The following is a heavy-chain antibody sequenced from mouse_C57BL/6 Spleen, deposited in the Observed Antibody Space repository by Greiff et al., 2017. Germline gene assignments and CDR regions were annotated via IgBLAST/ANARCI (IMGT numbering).Heavy chain of an antibody. D-gene: IGHD1-1*01. CDR1: GYAFSSSW. J-gene: IGHJ3*01. V-gene: IGHV1-82*01. Sequence: VKLLESGPELVKPGASVKLSCKASGYAFSSSWLNWVKQRPGKGLEWIGRIYPGDGDTNYNGKFKGKATLTADKSSSTAYMQLSSLTTEDSAVYFCAREDHYGSSPFFAYWGQGTLVTVAA. CDR3: AREDHYGSSPFFAY. CDR2: IYPGDGDT.